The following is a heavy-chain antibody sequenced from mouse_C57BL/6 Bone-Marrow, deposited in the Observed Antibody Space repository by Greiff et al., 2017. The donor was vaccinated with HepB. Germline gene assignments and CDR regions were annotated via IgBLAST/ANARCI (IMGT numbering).Heavy chain of an antibody. J-gene: IGHJ4*01. CDR2: IHPNSGST. CDR1: GYTFTSYW. V-gene: IGHV1-64*01. CDR3: ARGAGTNYAMDY. D-gene: IGHD4-1*01. Sequence: VQLQQSGAELVKPGASVKLSCKASGYTFTSYWMHWVKQRPGQGLEWIGMIHPNSGSTNYNEKFKSKATLTVDKSSSTAYMQLSSLTSEDSAVYYCARGAGTNYAMDYWGQGTSVTVSS.